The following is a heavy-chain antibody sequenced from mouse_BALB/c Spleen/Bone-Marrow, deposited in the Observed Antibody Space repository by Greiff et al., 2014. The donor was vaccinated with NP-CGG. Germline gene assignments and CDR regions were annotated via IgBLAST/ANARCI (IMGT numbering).Heavy chain of an antibody. Sequence: EVQVVESGGGLVQPGGSLRLSCATSGFTFTDYYMSWVRQPPGKALEWLGFIRNKANGYTTEYSASVKGRFTISRDNSQSILYLQMNTLRAGDSATYYCARDDYYAMDYWGQGTSVTVSS. CDR3: ARDDYYAMDY. J-gene: IGHJ4*01. CDR1: GFTFTDYY. CDR2: IRNKANGYTT. V-gene: IGHV7-3*02.